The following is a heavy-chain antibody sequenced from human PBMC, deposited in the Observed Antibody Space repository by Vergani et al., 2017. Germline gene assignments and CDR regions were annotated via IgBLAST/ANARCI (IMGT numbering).Heavy chain of an antibody. J-gene: IGHJ4*02. CDR3: ASDYYDSSGYYGGCDY. V-gene: IGHV3-30*01. CDR2: ISYDGSNK. Sequence: VQLVESGGGLVKPGGSLRLSCAASGFTFSSYAMHWVRQAPGKGLEWVAVISYDGSNKYYADSVKGRFTISRDNSKNTLYLQMNSLRAEDTAVYYCASDYYDSSGYYGGCDYWGQGTLVTVSS. D-gene: IGHD3-22*01. CDR1: GFTFSSYA.